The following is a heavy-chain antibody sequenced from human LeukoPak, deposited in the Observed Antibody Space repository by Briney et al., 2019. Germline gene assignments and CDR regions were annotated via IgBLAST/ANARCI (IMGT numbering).Heavy chain of an antibody. J-gene: IGHJ4*02. CDR1: GGSITTTNY. V-gene: IGHV4-59*01. D-gene: IGHD3-9*01. CDR2: IYYSGST. CDR3: ARDRGARYDILTGYYTPQGYFDY. Sequence: SGTLSLTCGVSGGSITTTNYWSWIRQLPGKGLEWIGYIYYSGSTNYNPSLKSRVTISVDTSKNQFSLRLSSVTAADAAIYYCARDRGARYDILTGYYTPQGYFDYWGQGTLVTVSS.